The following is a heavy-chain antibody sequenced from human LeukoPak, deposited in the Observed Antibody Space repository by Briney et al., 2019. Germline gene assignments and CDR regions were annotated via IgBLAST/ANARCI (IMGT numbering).Heavy chain of an antibody. CDR3: ARGKGYSSGWPLPDYYGGMDV. D-gene: IGHD6-19*01. V-gene: IGHV4-34*01. CDR2: IYHSGSP. Sequence: PSETLSLTCAVYGGSFSGYYWSWIRQPPGKGLEWIGEIYHSGSPNYNPSLKSRVIISVDTSKNQFSLKLSSVTAADAAVYYCARGKGYSSGWPLPDYYGGMDVWGQGTTVTVPS. CDR1: GGSFSGYY. J-gene: IGHJ6*02.